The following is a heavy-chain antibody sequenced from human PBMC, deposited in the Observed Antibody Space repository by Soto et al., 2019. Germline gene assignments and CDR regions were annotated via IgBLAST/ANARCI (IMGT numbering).Heavy chain of an antibody. D-gene: IGHD4-17*01. CDR3: ARDRYGDYVTDI. Sequence: GGSLRLSCAASGFTFSSYSMNWVRQAPGKGLEWVSYISSSSSTIYYADSVKGRFTISRDNAKNSLYLQMNSLRAEDTAVYYCARDRYGDYVTDIWGEGTMVTVSS. J-gene: IGHJ3*02. CDR1: GFTFSSYS. V-gene: IGHV3-48*01. CDR2: ISSSSSTI.